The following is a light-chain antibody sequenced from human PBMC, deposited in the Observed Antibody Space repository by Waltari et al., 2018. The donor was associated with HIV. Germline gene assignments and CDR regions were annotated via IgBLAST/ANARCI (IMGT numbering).Light chain of an antibody. CDR1: SGSIDSTF. J-gene: IGLJ3*02. CDR2: ASH. CDR3: QSYDTNRQWV. V-gene: IGLV6-57*01. Sequence: NFMLTQPHSLSESPGQPVTLSCTRSSGSIDSTFVHWSHQRPGSYPTPVIYASHHRPSGVPDRFSGSIDRSSNSASLTSSGLKTEDEADYYCQSYDTNRQWVFGGGTKLTVL.